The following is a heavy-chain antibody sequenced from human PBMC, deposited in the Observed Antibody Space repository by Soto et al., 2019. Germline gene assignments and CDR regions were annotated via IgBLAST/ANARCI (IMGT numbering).Heavy chain of an antibody. Sequence: QVHLVESGGNVVQPGRSLRLSCVGSGFTFSNYGMHWVRQAPGKGLEWVAFMSFDGSDKQYADYVKGRFTISRDNSKNTLYVEMNSLRVEDTAVYYCAKQGATLCFDYWGQGTVVTVSS. D-gene: IGHD1-26*01. CDR3: AKQGATLCFDY. V-gene: IGHV3-30*18. J-gene: IGHJ4*02. CDR2: MSFDGSDK. CDR1: GFTFSNYG.